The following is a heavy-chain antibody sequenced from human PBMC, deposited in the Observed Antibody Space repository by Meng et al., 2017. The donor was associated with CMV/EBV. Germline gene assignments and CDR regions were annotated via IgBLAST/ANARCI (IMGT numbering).Heavy chain of an antibody. D-gene: IGHD2-2*01. CDR1: GYTLSHYW. CDR2: INPSGGST. Sequence: SGYTLSHYWMHWVRQAPGQGVEWVGIINPSGGSTTYAQKFQGRVVLTRDTSTSTVYMDLSSLRSEDRAVYYCARSGSTTSQQPGYFDLWGRGTLVTVSS. CDR3: ARSGSTTSQQPGYFDL. V-gene: IGHV1-46*01. J-gene: IGHJ2*01.